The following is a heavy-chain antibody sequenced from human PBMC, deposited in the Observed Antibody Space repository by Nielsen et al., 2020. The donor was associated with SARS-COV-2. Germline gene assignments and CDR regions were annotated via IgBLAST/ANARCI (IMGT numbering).Heavy chain of an antibody. CDR2: ISWNSGSI. V-gene: IGHV3-9*01. D-gene: IGHD3-10*01. J-gene: IGHJ6*02. CDR1: GFTFDDYA. CDR3: AKDLGSSNYYYGMDV. Sequence: SLKISCAASGFTFDDYAMHWVRQAPGKGLEWVPGISWNSGSIGYADSVKGRFTISRDNAKNSLYLQMNSLRAEDTALYYCAKDLGSSNYYYGMDVWGQGTTVTVSS.